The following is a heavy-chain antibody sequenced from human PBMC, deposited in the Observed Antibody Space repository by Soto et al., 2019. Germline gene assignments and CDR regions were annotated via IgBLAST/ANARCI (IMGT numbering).Heavy chain of an antibody. J-gene: IGHJ4*02. CDR3: ARQDHGDYEFFFDY. CDR2: ISSIGST. Sequence: ETLSLTCTVSGASIISTTKYWGWIRQPPGRGLEWIGTISSIGSTYYNPSLEGRVTISVDTSKNQFSLKVTSVTAADTGLYYCARQDHGDYEFFFDYWGRGTLVTVSS. V-gene: IGHV4-39*01. D-gene: IGHD4-17*01. CDR1: GASIISTTKY.